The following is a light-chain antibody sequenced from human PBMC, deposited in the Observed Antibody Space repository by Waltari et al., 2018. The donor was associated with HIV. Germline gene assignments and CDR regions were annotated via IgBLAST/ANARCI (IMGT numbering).Light chain of an antibody. Sequence: EIVLTQSPGTLSLSPGERATLSCSASQSVSSTYLAGYQPQPGQAPRLLIYDAFRRASGIPDWFSVSGSGTDFTLTINRLEPVDFAVYHCQQYGSSPLTFGGGTKVEI. CDR2: DAF. J-gene: IGKJ4*01. CDR3: QQYGSSPLT. V-gene: IGKV3-20*01. CDR1: QSVSSTY.